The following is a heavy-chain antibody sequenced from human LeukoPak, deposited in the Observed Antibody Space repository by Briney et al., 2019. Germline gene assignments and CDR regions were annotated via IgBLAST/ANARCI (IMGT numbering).Heavy chain of an antibody. D-gene: IGHD3-3*01. CDR2: IKDDGSDK. J-gene: IGHJ4*02. V-gene: IGHV3-7*01. CDR3: ADLRSRD. CDR1: GFTFSSAW. Sequence: PGGSLRLSCAASGFTFSSAWMTWVRRAPGKGMEWVASIKDDGSDKYYVASVKGRFTISRDNAKKSLWLQMNSLRVEDTAMYYCADLRSRDWGQGTLVTVSS.